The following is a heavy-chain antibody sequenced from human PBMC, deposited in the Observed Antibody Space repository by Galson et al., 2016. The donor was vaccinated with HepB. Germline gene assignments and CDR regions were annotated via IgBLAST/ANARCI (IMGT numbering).Heavy chain of an antibody. J-gene: IGHJ2*01. CDR3: AKGENWNYGVWWYFDL. D-gene: IGHD1-7*01. Sequence: SLRLSCAASGFTFSSYAMSWVRQAPGKGLEWVSAMSGSGASTFYADSVKGRFTISRDNSKNTLYLQMNSLRAEDTAVSYCAKGENWNYGVWWYFDLWGRRTLVTVSS. CDR2: MSGSGAST. CDR1: GFTFSSYA. V-gene: IGHV3-23*01.